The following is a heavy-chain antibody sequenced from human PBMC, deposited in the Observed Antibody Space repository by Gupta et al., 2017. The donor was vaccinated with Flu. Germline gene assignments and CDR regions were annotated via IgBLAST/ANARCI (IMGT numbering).Heavy chain of an antibody. Sequence: YMTWVRQAPGKGLEWVSYISSSGEIIFYADSVKGRFTISRDNAKNSLFLEMDNLRVEDTAVYYCARCSRWLSAIYFYMDVWGKGTTVTVSS. J-gene: IGHJ6*03. V-gene: IGHV3-11*01. CDR1: Y. CDR3: ARCSRWLSAIYFYMDV. CDR2: ISSSGEII. D-gene: IGHD3-22*01.